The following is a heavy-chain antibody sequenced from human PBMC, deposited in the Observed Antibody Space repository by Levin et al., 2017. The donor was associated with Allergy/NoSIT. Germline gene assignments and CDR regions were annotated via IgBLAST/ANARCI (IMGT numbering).Heavy chain of an antibody. J-gene: IGHJ1*01. V-gene: IGHV3-23*01. CDR1: GFTFSSYA. D-gene: IGHD2-15*01. Sequence: GESLKISCAASGFTFSSYAMSWVRQAPGKGLGWVSAISGSGGSTYYADSVKGRFTISRDNSKNTLYLQMNSLRAEDTAVYYCAKDGFYCSGGSCYSEYFQHWGQGTLVTVSS. CDR2: ISGSGGST. CDR3: AKDGFYCSGGSCYSEYFQH.